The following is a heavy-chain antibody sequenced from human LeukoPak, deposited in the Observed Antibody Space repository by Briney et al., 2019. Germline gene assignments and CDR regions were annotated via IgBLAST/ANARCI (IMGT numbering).Heavy chain of an antibody. CDR2: ISGSSSYI. Sequence: GGSLRLSCAASGFSFSSYSMNWVRQAPGKGLEWVSSISGSSSYIYYADSVKGRFTISRDNAKNSLYLQMNSLRAEDTAVYYCAKDNHCSSTSCYSLGAFDYWGQGTLVTVSS. CDR3: AKDNHCSSTSCYSLGAFDY. CDR1: GFSFSSYS. V-gene: IGHV3-21*01. J-gene: IGHJ4*02. D-gene: IGHD2-2*01.